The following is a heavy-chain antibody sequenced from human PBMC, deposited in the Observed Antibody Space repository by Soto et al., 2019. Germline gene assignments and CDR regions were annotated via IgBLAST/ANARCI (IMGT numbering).Heavy chain of an antibody. J-gene: IGHJ6*02. CDR2: INAGNGNT. Sequence: ASVKVSFKASGYPFTSYAMHFVRQAPGQRLEWMGWINAGNGNTKYSQKFQGRVTITRDTSASTAYMELSSLRSEDTAVYYCARGALATVTYYYYYGMDVWGQGTTVTVSS. D-gene: IGHD4-17*01. CDR3: ARGALATVTYYYYYGMDV. CDR1: GYPFTSYA. V-gene: IGHV1-3*01.